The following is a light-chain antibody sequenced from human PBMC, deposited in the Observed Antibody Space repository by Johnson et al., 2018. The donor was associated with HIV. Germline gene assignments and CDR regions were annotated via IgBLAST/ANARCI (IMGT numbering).Light chain of an antibody. CDR2: EKN. J-gene: IGLJ1*01. CDR3: GTWDSSLSAHYV. Sequence: QSVLTQPPSVSAAPGQKVTISCSGSSSNIGNNYVSWYQQLPGTAPKLLIYEKNKRPSGIPDRFSASKSGTSATLGITGLQTGDEADYYCGTWDSSLSAHYVFGTATKVTVL. V-gene: IGLV1-51*02. CDR1: SSNIGNNY.